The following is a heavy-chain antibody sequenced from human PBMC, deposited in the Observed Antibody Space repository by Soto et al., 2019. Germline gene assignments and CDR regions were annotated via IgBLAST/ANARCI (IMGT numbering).Heavy chain of an antibody. V-gene: IGHV3-11*04. CDR1: GFTFSDYY. J-gene: IGHJ4*02. CDR3: PRPTYYYDISGPPAY. D-gene: IGHD3-22*01. CDR2: ISSSSSTI. Sequence: GGSLRLSCAASGFTFSDYYMSWIRQAPGKGLEWVSYISSSSSTIFYTDSVKGRFTVSRDNAKNSLYLQMNSLRAEDTAVYYCPRPTYYYDISGPPAYWGQGTLVTVSS.